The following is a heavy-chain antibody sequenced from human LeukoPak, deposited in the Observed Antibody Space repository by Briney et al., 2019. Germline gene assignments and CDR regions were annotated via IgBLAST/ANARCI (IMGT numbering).Heavy chain of an antibody. CDR1: GFTFSDYY. D-gene: IGHD3-22*01. J-gene: IGHJ4*02. CDR2: ISSSGSTI. Sequence: KPGGSLRLSRAASGFTFSDYYMSWIRQAPGKGLEWVSYISSSGSTIYYADSVKGRFTISRDNAKNSLYLQMNSLRAEDTAVYYCARDYYDSSGHFDYWGQGTLVTVSS. V-gene: IGHV3-11*04. CDR3: ARDYYDSSGHFDY.